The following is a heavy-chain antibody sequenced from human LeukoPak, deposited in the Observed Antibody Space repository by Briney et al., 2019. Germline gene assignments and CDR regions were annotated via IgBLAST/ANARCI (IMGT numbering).Heavy chain of an antibody. D-gene: IGHD1-1*01. CDR2: IKSKSNGGTT. J-gene: IGHJ4*02. CDR1: GFTFSAAW. Sequence: GGSLRLSCAASGFTFSAAWMNWVRQAPGKGLEWVGRIKSKSNGGTTDFAAPVRDRFTISRDDSKNTLNLQMDSLRTEDTAVYYCVADLPVTNPPYFDYWGQGPLVTVSP. CDR3: VADLPVTNPPYFDY. V-gene: IGHV3-15*01.